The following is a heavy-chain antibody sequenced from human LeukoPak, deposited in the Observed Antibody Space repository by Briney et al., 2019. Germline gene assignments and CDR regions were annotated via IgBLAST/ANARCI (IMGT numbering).Heavy chain of an antibody. Sequence: PGGSLRLSXAASGFTLRNYWMHWVRQTPGKGLLWVSRINGDGTSATYAGSVNGRFTISRDNAKNTLYLQMNSLRAEDTAVYYCARVAYCGGDCYSLDYYYMDVWGTGTTVTVSS. CDR2: INGDGTSA. D-gene: IGHD2-21*02. CDR3: ARVAYCGGDCYSLDYYYMDV. CDR1: GFTLRNYW. J-gene: IGHJ6*03. V-gene: IGHV3-74*01.